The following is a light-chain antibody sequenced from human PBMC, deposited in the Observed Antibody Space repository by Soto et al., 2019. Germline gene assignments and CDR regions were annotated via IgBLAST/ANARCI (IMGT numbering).Light chain of an antibody. CDR2: DAS. V-gene: IGKV1-5*01. J-gene: IGKJ1*01. Sequence: DIQMTQSPSTLSASVGDRVTITCRASQRLSNRLAWYQQKPGKAPNLLIYDASTLASGVPSRFSGTRSGTDGTDFTLIISSLEPDDCASYYCQQYESYWSFGQGTKVDIK. CDR1: QRLSNR. CDR3: QQYESYWS.